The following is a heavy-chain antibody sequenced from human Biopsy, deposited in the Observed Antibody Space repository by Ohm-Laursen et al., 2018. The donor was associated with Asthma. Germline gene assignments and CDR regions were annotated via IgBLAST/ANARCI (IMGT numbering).Heavy chain of an antibody. CDR1: GYSLTDLS. J-gene: IGHJ4*02. V-gene: IGHV1-24*01. CDR3: ASDFPKDYVRYNFQF. CDR2: HDHEEGGT. Sequence: VSSEKVSCKISGYSLTDLSMHWVRQAPGQGLEWKGGHDHEEGGTANARRFQGRVTMTENTSTDTAYMELSSLSCDDTAVYYCASDFPKDYVRYNFQFWGQGTLVTVSS. D-gene: IGHD4-17*01.